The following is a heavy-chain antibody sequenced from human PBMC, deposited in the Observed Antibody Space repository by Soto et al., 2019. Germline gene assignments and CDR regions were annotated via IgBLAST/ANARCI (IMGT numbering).Heavy chain of an antibody. V-gene: IGHV4-39*01. CDR1: GGSISTSRSY. D-gene: IGHD2-21*01. Sequence: QLQLLESGPGLVKASETLSLTCNVSGGSISTSRSYWAWIRQPPGKGLEWLANIFYSGSTYYNPSLASRVTVSDDTSKNEFSLKLRSVTAADTAVYYCARQPTTGDTDLWFDPWGQGTLVTVSS. J-gene: IGHJ5*02. CDR3: ARQPTTGDTDLWFDP. CDR2: IFYSGST.